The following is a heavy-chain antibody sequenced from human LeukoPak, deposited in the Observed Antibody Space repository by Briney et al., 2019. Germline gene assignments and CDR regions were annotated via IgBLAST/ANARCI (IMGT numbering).Heavy chain of an antibody. Sequence: GGSLRLSCAASGFTFSSYGMHWVRQAPGKGLEWVAFIRYDGSNKYYADSVKGRFTISRDNSKNTLYLQMNSLRAEDTAVYYCAKPSNQWELQSFDYWGQGTLVTVSS. CDR3: AKPSNQWELQSFDY. CDR2: IRYDGSNK. V-gene: IGHV3-30*02. D-gene: IGHD1-26*01. J-gene: IGHJ4*02. CDR1: GFTFSSYG.